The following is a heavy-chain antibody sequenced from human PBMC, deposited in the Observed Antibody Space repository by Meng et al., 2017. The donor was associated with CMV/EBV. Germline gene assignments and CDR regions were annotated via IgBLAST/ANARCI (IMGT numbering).Heavy chain of an antibody. CDR2: ISSNGGST. CDR1: GFTFSSYA. Sequence: GESLKISCAASGFTFSSYAMHWVRQAPGKGLEYVSAISSNGGSTYYADFVKGRFTISRDNSKNTLYLQMGSLRAEDMAVYYCARVASNAVITGAFDIWGQGTMVTVSS. CDR3: ARVASNAVITGAFDI. V-gene: IGHV3-64*02. J-gene: IGHJ3*02. D-gene: IGHD3-16*01.